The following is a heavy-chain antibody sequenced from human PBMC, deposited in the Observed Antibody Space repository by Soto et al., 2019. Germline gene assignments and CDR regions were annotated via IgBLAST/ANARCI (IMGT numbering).Heavy chain of an antibody. J-gene: IGHJ3*02. CDR3: TRERFLEWLVGVRFWAFDN. V-gene: IGHV3-53*01. CDR2: IYSDDRT. D-gene: IGHD3-3*01. CDR1: VFPVSSNY. Sequence: ASVFPVSSNYMNWVRQAPGKGLEWVSVIYSDDRTYYADSVKGRFTISRDNSKNTVYLQLNSLRAEDTAVYYCTRERFLEWLVGVRFWAFDNWGQGTMVTVSS.